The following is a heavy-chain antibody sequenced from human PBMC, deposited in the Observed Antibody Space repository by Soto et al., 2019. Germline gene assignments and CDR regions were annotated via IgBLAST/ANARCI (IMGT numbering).Heavy chain of an antibody. CDR3: VSPYNFYFMDV. J-gene: IGHJ6*03. CDR2: VSHRGST. Sequence: QLQLQESGPGLVKPSETLSLTCTVSGGSISSSSFYWGWVRQPPGKGLEWIGSVSHRGSTYYNPSLTSRVTISVDTSKNRFSLKLNSVPAADTAVYYCVSPYNFYFMDVWGKGTPVTVSS. CDR1: GGSISSSSFY. D-gene: IGHD3-16*01. V-gene: IGHV4-39*02.